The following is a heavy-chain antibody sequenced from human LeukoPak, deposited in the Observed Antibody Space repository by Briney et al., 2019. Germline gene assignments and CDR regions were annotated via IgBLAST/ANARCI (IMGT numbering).Heavy chain of an antibody. D-gene: IGHD4-17*01. CDR3: AKDRGPTVRSNWFDP. V-gene: IGHV3-23*01. CDR1: GFTFSSYA. Sequence: GGSLRLSCAASGFTFSSYAMSWVRQAPGKGLEWVSAISGSGGSTYYADSVKGRFTISRDNSKNTLCLQMNSLRAEDTAVYYCAKDRGPTVRSNWFDPWGQGTLVTVSS. J-gene: IGHJ5*02. CDR2: ISGSGGST.